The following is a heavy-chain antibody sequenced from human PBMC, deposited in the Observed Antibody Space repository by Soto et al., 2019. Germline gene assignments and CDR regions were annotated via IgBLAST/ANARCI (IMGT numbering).Heavy chain of an antibody. CDR1: GGSISSNY. Sequence: QVQLQESGPGLVKPSETLSLSCTVSGGSISSNYWSWIRQPPGKGLEWIGYIYYSGSTNYNPSLTPRVIIPLDTSKDQFPLKLTSVTAADTAVYYCARGTVSSGSCCHLDAWGQGTLVTVSS. J-gene: IGHJ5*02. D-gene: IGHD2-15*01. CDR2: IYYSGST. CDR3: ARGTVSSGSCCHLDA. V-gene: IGHV4-59*01.